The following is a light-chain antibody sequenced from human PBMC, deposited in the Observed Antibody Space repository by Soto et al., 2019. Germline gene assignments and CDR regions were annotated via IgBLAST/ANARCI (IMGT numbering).Light chain of an antibody. CDR2: ASS. CDR3: QQYGSSSYT. Sequence: EIVLTQSPGTLSLSPGERATLSCRASQSISSSSLPWYQQKPGQAPRLIIYASSRRDTGIPNRFSGSGSGTDFTLTISRLEPEDFAVYYCQQYGSSSYTFGQGTQLEIK. CDR1: QSISSSS. J-gene: IGKJ2*01. V-gene: IGKV3-20*01.